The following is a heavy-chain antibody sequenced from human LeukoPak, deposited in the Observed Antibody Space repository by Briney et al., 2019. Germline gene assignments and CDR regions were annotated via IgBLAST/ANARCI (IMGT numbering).Heavy chain of an antibody. D-gene: IGHD3-10*01. CDR3: ATEIYYAARGGAFDN. J-gene: IGHJ3*02. V-gene: IGHV3-30*02. Sequence: GGSLRLSCAASGFTFSSYGMHWVRQAPGKGLEWVAFIRYDGSNKYYSDSVKGRFTISRDNSKNTLYLQMNSLRAEDTAVYYCATEIYYAARGGAFDNWGQGTMVTVSS. CDR2: IRYDGSNK. CDR1: GFTFSSYG.